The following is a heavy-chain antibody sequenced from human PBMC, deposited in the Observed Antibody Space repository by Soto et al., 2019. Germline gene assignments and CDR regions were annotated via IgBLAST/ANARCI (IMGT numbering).Heavy chain of an antibody. J-gene: IGHJ4*02. CDR3: AKDFGHYDILIGYPTFGS. V-gene: IGHV1-69*13. Sequence: GASVKVSCKASGGTFSSYAISWVRQAPGQGLEWMGGIIPIFGTANYAQKFQGRVTITADESTSTAHMELSSLRSEDTAVYYCAKDFGHYDILIGYPTFGSWGQGTLVTVSS. D-gene: IGHD3-9*01. CDR2: IIPIFGTA. CDR1: GGTFSSYA.